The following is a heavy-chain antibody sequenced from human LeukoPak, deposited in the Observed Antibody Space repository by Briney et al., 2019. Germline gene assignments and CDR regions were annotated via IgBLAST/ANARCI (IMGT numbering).Heavy chain of an antibody. V-gene: IGHV1-2*02. J-gene: IGHJ6*03. CDR2: INPNSGGT. CDR1: GYTFTGYH. D-gene: IGHD3-10*01. CDR3: ARAPMVRGVIYYYYYYMDV. Sequence: ASVKVSCKASGYTFTGYHMHWVRQAPGQGLERMGWINPNSGGTNYAQKFQGRVTMTRDKSISTAYMELSSLRSEDTAVYYCARAPMVRGVIYYYYYYMDVWGKGTTVTISS.